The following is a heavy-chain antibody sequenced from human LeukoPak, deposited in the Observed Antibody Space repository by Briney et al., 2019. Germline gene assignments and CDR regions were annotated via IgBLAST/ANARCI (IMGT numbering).Heavy chain of an antibody. D-gene: IGHD3-9*01. J-gene: IGHJ4*02. CDR2: IYYSGST. CDR1: GASISSSTDY. Sequence: SETLSLTCTVSGASISSSTDYWGWIRQPPGKGLEWIANIYYSGSTYYNPSLKSRVTISVDTSKNQFSLKLSSVTAADTAVYYCARQEADYDILTGYHYYFDYWGQGTLVTVSS. CDR3: ARQEADYDILTGYHYYFDY. V-gene: IGHV4-39*01.